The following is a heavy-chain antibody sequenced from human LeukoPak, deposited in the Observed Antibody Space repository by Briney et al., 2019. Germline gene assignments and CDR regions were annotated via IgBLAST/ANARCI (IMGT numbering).Heavy chain of an antibody. CDR3: ARELTTGMYFFDY. Sequence: ASVKVSCKASGYTFTNYYMHWLRQAPGQGLEWMGIISPSGGSTSYAQKFQGRVTMTRDTSTGTVYMELSSLGSEDTAVYYCARELTTGMYFFDYWGQGTLVTVSS. D-gene: IGHD1-1*01. J-gene: IGHJ4*02. V-gene: IGHV1-46*01. CDR2: ISPSGGST. CDR1: GYTFTNYY.